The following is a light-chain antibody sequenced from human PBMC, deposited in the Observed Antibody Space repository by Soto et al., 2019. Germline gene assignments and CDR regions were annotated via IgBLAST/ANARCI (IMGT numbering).Light chain of an antibody. CDR3: QVWGSISDPVV. Sequence: SYELTQPPSLSVAPGQTARITCGGNNIGSKSVHWYQQKPGQAPVLVVYDDIARPSGIPERFSGSNSGNTATLTISRVEVGDEADYYCQVWGSISDPVVFGGGTQLTVL. CDR2: DDI. J-gene: IGLJ2*01. CDR1: NIGSKS. V-gene: IGLV3-21*02.